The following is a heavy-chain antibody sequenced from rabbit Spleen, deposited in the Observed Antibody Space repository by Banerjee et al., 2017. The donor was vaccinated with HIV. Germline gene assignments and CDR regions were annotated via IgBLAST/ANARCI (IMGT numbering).Heavy chain of an antibody. CDR3: ARHAGYAGYGYSTLDL. CDR2: IDPVFGNT. V-gene: IGHV1S7*01. D-gene: IGHD8-1*01. J-gene: IGHJ3*01. Sequence: QLKETGGGLVQPGGSLTLSCKASGFTLSSYYMTWVRQAPGKGLEWTGYIDPVFGNTYYASWVNGRFTISSDNAQNTVDLQMNSLTAADTATYFCARHAGYAGYGYSTLDLWGQGTLVTVS. CDR1: GFTLSSYY.